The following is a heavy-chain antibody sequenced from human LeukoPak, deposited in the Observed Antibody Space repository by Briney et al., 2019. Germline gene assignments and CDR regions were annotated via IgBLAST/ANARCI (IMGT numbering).Heavy chain of an antibody. J-gene: IGHJ4*02. Sequence: GGSLRLSCAASGFTFSSYGMHWVRQAPGKGPEWVALIRYDGSNKYYADSVKGRFTISRDNSKNTLYLQMNSLRAEDTAVYYCAKGWYCSSTSCYTGRDFDYWGQGTLVTVSS. V-gene: IGHV3-30*02. CDR3: AKGWYCSSTSCYTGRDFDY. CDR2: IRYDGSNK. CDR1: GFTFSSYG. D-gene: IGHD2-2*02.